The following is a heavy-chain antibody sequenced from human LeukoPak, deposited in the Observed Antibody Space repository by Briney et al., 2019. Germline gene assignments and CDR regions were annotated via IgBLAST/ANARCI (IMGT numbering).Heavy chain of an antibody. D-gene: IGHD1-26*01. V-gene: IGHV1-2*02. CDR1: GYTFTGYY. Sequence: GASVKVSCKASGYTFTGYYMRWVRQAPGQGLEWMGWINPNSGGTNYAQKFQVRGTMTRDTSISTAYMELSRLRSDDTAVYYCARDGPEWEGFDYWGQGTLVTVSS. CDR3: ARDGPEWEGFDY. CDR2: INPNSGGT. J-gene: IGHJ4*02.